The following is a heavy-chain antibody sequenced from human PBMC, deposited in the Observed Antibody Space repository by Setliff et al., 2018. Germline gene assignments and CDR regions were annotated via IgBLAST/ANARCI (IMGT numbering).Heavy chain of an antibody. CDR1: GGSLSGYY. D-gene: IGHD6-13*01. Sequence: SETLSLTCAVYGGSLSGYYWSWIRQPPGKGLEWIGEILHSGSNHYSPSLESRLTISVDTSKNQFSLKLSSVTAEDTAVYYCAKVRSSAWSIVYYYMDVWGKGTTVTVSS. CDR2: ILHSGSN. J-gene: IGHJ6*03. CDR3: AKVRSSAWSIVYYYMDV. V-gene: IGHV4-34*12.